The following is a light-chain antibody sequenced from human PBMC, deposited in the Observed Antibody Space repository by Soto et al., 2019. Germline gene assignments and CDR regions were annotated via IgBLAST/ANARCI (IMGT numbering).Light chain of an antibody. CDR1: QSISTF. CDR3: QQCFSTPLLT. V-gene: IGKV1-39*01. Sequence: DIQMTQSPSSLSASVGDRVTITCRASQSISTFLNWYQQKPGKAPKLLIYGASNLESGVPSTFSGSGSGTDFTLTIISLQPDDFATYYCQQCFSTPLLTFGGGTKVEIK. J-gene: IGKJ4*01. CDR2: GAS.